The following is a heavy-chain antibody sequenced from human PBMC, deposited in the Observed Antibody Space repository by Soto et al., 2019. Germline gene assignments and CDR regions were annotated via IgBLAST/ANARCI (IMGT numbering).Heavy chain of an antibody. Sequence: GGSLRLSCAASGFTFSSYAIHWGRQAPGKGLEWVAVISYDGSNKYYADSVKGRFTISRDNSKNTLYLQMNSLRAEDTAVYYCAREGPRLRGGIDYWGQGTLVTVSS. CDR1: GFTFSSYA. V-gene: IGHV3-30-3*01. D-gene: IGHD3-16*01. CDR3: AREGPRLRGGIDY. J-gene: IGHJ4*02. CDR2: ISYDGSNK.